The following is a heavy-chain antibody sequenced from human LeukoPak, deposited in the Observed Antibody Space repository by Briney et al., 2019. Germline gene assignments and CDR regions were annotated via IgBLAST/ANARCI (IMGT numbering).Heavy chain of an antibody. CDR2: IYQSGST. CDR3: ARRYSNYFFDY. J-gene: IGHJ4*02. D-gene: IGHD4-11*01. V-gene: IGHV4-38-2*01. Sequence: PSETLSLXCGVSGYSITSGYYWAWIQQPPGKGLEWIGNIYQSGSTYYNPSFKSRVTISVDTSKNQFSLKLSSVTAADTAVYYCARRYSNYFFDYWGQGTLVTVSS. CDR1: GYSITSGYY.